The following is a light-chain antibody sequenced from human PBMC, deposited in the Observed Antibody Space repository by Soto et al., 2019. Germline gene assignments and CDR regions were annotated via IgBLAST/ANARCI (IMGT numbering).Light chain of an antibody. CDR2: DAS. V-gene: IGKV1-5*01. CDR1: KNIDRW. Sequence: DIQMTQSPSTLSASVGDRVTITCRANKNIDRWLAWYQQKPGKAPKLLISDASTLESGVPSRFSGSGSGTEFTLTISSLQPDDFATYYCQHCDTYWTFGQGTKL. CDR3: QHCDTYWT. J-gene: IGKJ1*01.